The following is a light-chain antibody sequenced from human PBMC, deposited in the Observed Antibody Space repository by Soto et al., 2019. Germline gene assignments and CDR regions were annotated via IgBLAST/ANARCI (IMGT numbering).Light chain of an antibody. CDR2: DVS. CDR1: QSIGDS. Sequence: PSTLSASVGDRVTITCRASQSIGDSLAWYQQKPGKAPYLLISDVSSLERGVPSRFSGSGSGTEFTLTISSLQPDDFATYYCQHYNSYSEAFGQGTKVDIK. CDR3: QHYNSYSEA. V-gene: IGKV1-5*01. J-gene: IGKJ1*01.